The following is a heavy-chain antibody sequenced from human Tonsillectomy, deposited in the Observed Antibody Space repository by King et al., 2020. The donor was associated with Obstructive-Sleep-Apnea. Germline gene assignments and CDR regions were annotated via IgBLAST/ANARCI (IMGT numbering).Heavy chain of an antibody. CDR1: GFTFSSYW. CDR2: IKSDGNNI. CDR3: ARANSGSFDY. V-gene: IGHV3-74*01. D-gene: IGHD6-19*01. J-gene: IGHJ4*02. Sequence: VQLVESGGGLVQPGGSLRLSCAASGFTFSSYWMHWVRQAPGKGLVWVSRIKSDGNNISYADPVKGRFTISRDNAKNTLYLQMNSLRVEDTAVYFCARANSGSFDYWGKGTLVTVSS.